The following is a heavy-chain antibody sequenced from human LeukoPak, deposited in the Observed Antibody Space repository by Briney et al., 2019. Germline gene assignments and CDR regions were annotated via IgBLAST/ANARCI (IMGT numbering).Heavy chain of an antibody. CDR2: IYSGDNT. J-gene: IGHJ5*02. Sequence: QPGGSLRLSCAASGFTFDDYAMHWVRQAPGKGLEWVSIIYSGDNTYYADSVKGRFTISRDNSKNTLYLQMNSLRAEDTAVYYCARAVGYGDYNWFDPWGQGTLVTVSS. V-gene: IGHV3-53*01. D-gene: IGHD4-17*01. CDR1: GFTFDDYA. CDR3: ARAVGYGDYNWFDP.